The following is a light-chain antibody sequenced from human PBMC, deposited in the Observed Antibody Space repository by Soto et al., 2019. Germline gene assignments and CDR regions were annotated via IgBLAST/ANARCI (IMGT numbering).Light chain of an antibody. CDR1: QSVTRNY. Sequence: TQSPATLSLSPGERASLSCGASQSVTRNYLAWYQQKPGQAPRLLIYGASSRATGIQDRVSGSGSGTECTLTISRLEPEDVAVDYCQQYGSSRWTFGQGTKVDIK. CDR2: GAS. CDR3: QQYGSSRWT. J-gene: IGKJ1*01. V-gene: IGKV3-20*01.